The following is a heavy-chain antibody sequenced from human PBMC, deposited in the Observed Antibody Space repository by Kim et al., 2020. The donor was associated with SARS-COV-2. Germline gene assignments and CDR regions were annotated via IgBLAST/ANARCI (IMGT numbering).Heavy chain of an antibody. CDR1: GFTFSSYP. CDR2: ISYDGSNK. Sequence: GGSLRLSCAASGFTFSSYPMHWVRQAPGKGLEWVAVISYDGSNKYYADSVKGRFTISRDNSKNTLYLQMNSLRAEDTAVYYCARDRHIVVVTAIGDAFDIWGQGTMVTVSS. J-gene: IGHJ3*02. V-gene: IGHV3-30-3*01. CDR3: ARDRHIVVVTAIGDAFDI. D-gene: IGHD2-21*02.